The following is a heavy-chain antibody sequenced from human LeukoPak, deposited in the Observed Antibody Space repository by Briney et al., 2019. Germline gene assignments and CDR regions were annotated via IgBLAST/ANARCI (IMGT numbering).Heavy chain of an antibody. CDR1: GFTFSSYS. V-gene: IGHV3-21*04. D-gene: IGHD3-10*01. CDR2: ISSSSSYI. J-gene: IGHJ2*01. CDR3: AKTSYYGSGSNDWYFDL. Sequence: GGSLRLSCAASGFTFSSYSMNWVRQAPGKGLEWVSSISSSSSYIYYADSVKGRFTISRDNAKNSLYLQMNSLRAEDTALYYCAKTSYYGSGSNDWYFDLWGRGTLVTVSS.